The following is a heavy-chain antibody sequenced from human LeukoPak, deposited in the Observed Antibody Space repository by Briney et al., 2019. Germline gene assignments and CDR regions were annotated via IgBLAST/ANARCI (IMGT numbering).Heavy chain of an antibody. CDR1: GFTFADYA. D-gene: IGHD3-22*01. V-gene: IGHV3-43*02. CDR2: ISGDGDTT. CDR3: AKDTHDRGYAAC. Sequence: PGGSLRLSCAASGFTFADYAMHWVRQAPGKGLEWVSLISGDGDTTFYADSIKGRFTISRDNSKNSLYLQMNSLRSEDTALYYCAKDTHDRGYAACWGQGTLVTVSS. J-gene: IGHJ4*02.